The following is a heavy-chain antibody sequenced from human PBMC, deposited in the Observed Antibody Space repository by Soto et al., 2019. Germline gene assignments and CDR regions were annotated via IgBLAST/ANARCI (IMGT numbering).Heavy chain of an antibody. D-gene: IGHD2-2*01. V-gene: IGHV1-69*13. CDR1: GGAFSSYA. J-gene: IGHJ6*02. Sequence: SVKGDCKASGGAFSSYASSRVRQAHGQGPEWMGGIIPIFGTANYAQKFQGRVTITADESTSTAYMEPSSLRSEDTAVYYCARDHRVVPAAGYYYGMDVWGQGTTVTASS. CDR2: IIPIFGTA. CDR3: ARDHRVVPAAGYYYGMDV.